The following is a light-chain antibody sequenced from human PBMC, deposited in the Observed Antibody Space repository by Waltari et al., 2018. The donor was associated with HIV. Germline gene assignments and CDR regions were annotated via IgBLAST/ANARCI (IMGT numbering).Light chain of an antibody. CDR2: RNY. CDR1: SSNIGSNY. Sequence: QSVLTQPPSASGTPGQRVTISCSGSSSNIGSNYVYWYQQPPGTAPKLLIYRNYQRPSGVPDRFSGSKSGTSASLAISGLRSEDEADYYCAAWDNSLSAPVFGGGTKLTVL. V-gene: IGLV1-47*01. J-gene: IGLJ3*02. CDR3: AAWDNSLSAPV.